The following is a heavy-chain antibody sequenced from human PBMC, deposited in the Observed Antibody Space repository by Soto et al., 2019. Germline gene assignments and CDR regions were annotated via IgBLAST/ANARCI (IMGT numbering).Heavy chain of an antibody. J-gene: IGHJ4*02. CDR2: ISGSGGST. Sequence: GGSLRLSCAASGFTFSSYAMSWVRQAPGKGLEWVSAISGSGGSTYYADSVKGRFTISRDNSKNTLYLQMNSLRAEDTAVYYCAKDSCSGGSCYSSYTFDYWGQGILVTVSS. D-gene: IGHD2-15*01. CDR1: GFTFSSYA. V-gene: IGHV3-23*01. CDR3: AKDSCSGGSCYSSYTFDY.